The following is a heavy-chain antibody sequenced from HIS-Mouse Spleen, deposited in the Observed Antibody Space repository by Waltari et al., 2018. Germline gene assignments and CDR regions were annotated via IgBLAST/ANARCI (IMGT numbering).Heavy chain of an antibody. Sequence: QVTLKESGPVLVKPTQTLTLTCTFSGFSLSTSGVGVGWIRQPPGKALEWLALIYWDDDKRYSQSLKSRLTITKDTSKNQVVLTMTNMDPVDTATYYCAHSPGSGSYFDYWGQGTLVTVSS. D-gene: IGHD1-26*01. CDR1: GFSLSTSGVG. J-gene: IGHJ4*02. V-gene: IGHV2-5*02. CDR3: AHSPGSGSYFDY. CDR2: IYWDDDK.